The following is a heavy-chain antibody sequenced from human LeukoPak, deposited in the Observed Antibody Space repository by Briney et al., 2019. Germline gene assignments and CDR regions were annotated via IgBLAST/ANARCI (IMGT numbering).Heavy chain of an antibody. Sequence: GGSLRLSCAASGFTFSSYGMHWVRQAPGKGLEWVAVISYDGSNKYYADSVKGRFTISRDNSKNTLYLQMNSLSAEDTAVYYCAKYNGDYVDYYGMDVWGQGTTVTVSS. D-gene: IGHD4-17*01. CDR2: ISYDGSNK. V-gene: IGHV3-30*18. CDR1: GFTFSSYG. J-gene: IGHJ6*02. CDR3: AKYNGDYVDYYGMDV.